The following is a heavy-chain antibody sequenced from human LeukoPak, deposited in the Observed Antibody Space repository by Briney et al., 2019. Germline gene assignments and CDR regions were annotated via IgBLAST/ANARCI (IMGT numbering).Heavy chain of an antibody. CDR1: GGSISSHY. CDR2: IYYSGST. Sequence: SETLSLTCTVSGGSISSHYWSWIRQPPGKGLEWIGYIYYSGSTNYNPSLKSRVTISVDTSKNQFSLKLRSVTAADTAVYYCARAISTVKRDYYYYYYMDVWGKGTTVTVSS. V-gene: IGHV4-59*11. CDR3: ARAISTVKRDYYYYYYMDV. D-gene: IGHD4-11*01. J-gene: IGHJ6*03.